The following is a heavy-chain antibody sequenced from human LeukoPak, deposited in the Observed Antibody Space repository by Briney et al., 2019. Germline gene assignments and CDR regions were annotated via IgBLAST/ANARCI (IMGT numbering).Heavy chain of an antibody. CDR2: INPNSGGT. Sequence: ASVKVSCKASGYTFTGYYIHWVRQAPGQGLEWMGWINPNSGGTNYAQKFQGRVTMTRDTSISTAYMELSRLTSDDTAVYYCARAPGYPRSPYYYMDVWGKGTTVTVSS. D-gene: IGHD6-25*01. J-gene: IGHJ6*03. CDR1: GYTFTGYY. CDR3: ARAPGYPRSPYYYMDV. V-gene: IGHV1-2*02.